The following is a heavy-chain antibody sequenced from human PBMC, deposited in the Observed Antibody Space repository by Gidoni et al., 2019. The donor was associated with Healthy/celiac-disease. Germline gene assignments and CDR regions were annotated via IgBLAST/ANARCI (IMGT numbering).Heavy chain of an antibody. CDR2: IYYSGST. CDR3: ARGMISAVPPDAFDI. J-gene: IGHJ3*02. CDR1: GGSISSSSYY. V-gene: IGHV4-39*01. D-gene: IGHD3-3*01. Sequence: QLQLQESGPGLVKPSETLSLTCTVSGGSISSSSYYWGWIRQPPGKGLEWIGSIYYSGSTYYNPSLKSRVTISVDTSKNQFSLKLSSVTAADTAVYYCARGMISAVPPDAFDIWGQGTMVTVSS.